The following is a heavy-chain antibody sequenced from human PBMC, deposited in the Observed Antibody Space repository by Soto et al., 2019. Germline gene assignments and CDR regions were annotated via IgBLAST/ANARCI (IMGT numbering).Heavy chain of an antibody. V-gene: IGHV3-13*01. Sequence: GGSLRLSCAASGFTFSSYDMHWVRQATGKGLEWVSAIGTAGDTYYPGSVKGRFTISRENAKNSLYLQMNSRRAGDTAVYYCARVGYSSSWSQNDVFDIWGQGTMVTVSS. CDR1: GFTFSSYD. CDR3: ARVGYSSSWSQNDVFDI. CDR2: IGTAGDT. J-gene: IGHJ3*02. D-gene: IGHD6-13*01.